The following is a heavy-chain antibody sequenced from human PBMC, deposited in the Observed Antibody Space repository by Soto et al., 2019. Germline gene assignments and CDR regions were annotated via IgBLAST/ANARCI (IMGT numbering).Heavy chain of an antibody. Sequence: PSETLSLTCSVSGDSINSSSQYWGWIRQPPGKGLEWIGSIHYSGTSYYNPSLKSRVTIFVDTSKNQLSLKLSSVTAADTAVYYCARHWIAGSSIPWGQGTLVTVYS. D-gene: IGHD2-21*01. CDR2: IHYSGTS. CDR1: GDSINSSSQY. V-gene: IGHV4-39*01. CDR3: ARHWIAGSSIP. J-gene: IGHJ5*02.